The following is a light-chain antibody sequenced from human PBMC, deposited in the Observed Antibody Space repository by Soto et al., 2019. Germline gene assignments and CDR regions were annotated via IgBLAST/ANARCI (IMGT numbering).Light chain of an antibody. Sequence: QSVLTQPPSASGTPGQRVTISCSGSSSNIGSNYVYWYQQLPGTARKLLIYRNNQRASGVPDRFSGSKSGTSASLAISGLRSEDEADYYCAAWDDSPHVVFGGGTKLTVL. CDR2: RNN. CDR3: AAWDDSPHVV. J-gene: IGLJ2*01. CDR1: SSNIGSNY. V-gene: IGLV1-47*01.